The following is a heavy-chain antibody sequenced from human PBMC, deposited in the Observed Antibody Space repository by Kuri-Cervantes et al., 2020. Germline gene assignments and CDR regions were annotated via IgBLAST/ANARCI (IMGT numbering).Heavy chain of an antibody. D-gene: IGHD3-10*01. CDR1: GFTFSSYG. V-gene: IGHV3-33*08. CDR3: ARDRGMMLLWFGGGMDV. Sequence: GESLKTSCAASGFTFSSYGMHWVRQAPGKGLEWVAVIWYDGSNKYYADSVKGRFIISRDNSKNTLDLQMNSLRAEDTAVYYCARDRGMMLLWFGGGMDVWGQGTTVTVSS. CDR2: IWYDGSNK. J-gene: IGHJ6*02.